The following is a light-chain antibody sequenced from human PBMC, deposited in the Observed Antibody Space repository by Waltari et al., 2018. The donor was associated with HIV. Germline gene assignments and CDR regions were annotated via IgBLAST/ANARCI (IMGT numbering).Light chain of an antibody. V-gene: IGLV1-44*01. Sequence: QSVLTQPPSASGTPGQRVTISCSGGSSNVGSNTVSWYQHLPGTAPKLLIYNDMQRPAGVPGRFSGSKSGTSAALTISGLQSEDEAEYYCAAWDDSLNGVLFGGGTKLTVL. J-gene: IGLJ2*01. CDR3: AAWDDSLNGVL. CDR2: NDM. CDR1: SSNVGSNT.